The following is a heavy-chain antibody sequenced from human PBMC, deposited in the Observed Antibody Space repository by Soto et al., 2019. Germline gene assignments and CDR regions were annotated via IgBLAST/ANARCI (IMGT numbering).Heavy chain of an antibody. D-gene: IGHD2-21*01. CDR3: AREYCGGDTCRNSDAFDI. CDR2: IYSDGGTT. Sequence: GGSLRLSCAASGFRFSSYWMHWVRQAPGKGLVWVSRIYSDGGTTSYADSVRGRFTISRDNAKNTLYLQMNSLRADDTAVYYCAREYCGGDTCRNSDAFDIWGQGTMVTVS. J-gene: IGHJ3*02. CDR1: GFRFSSYW. V-gene: IGHV3-74*01.